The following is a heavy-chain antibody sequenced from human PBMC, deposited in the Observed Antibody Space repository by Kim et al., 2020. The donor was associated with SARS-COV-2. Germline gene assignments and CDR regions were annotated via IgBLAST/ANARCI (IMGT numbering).Heavy chain of an antibody. D-gene: IGHD4-17*01. CDR1: GGSISSSSYY. CDR3: ARSLAGEYNFDY. CDR2: IYYSGST. V-gene: IGHV4-39*01. Sequence: SETLSLTCTVSGGSISSSSYYWGWIRQPPGKGLEWIGSIYYSGSTYYNPSLKSRVTISVDTSKNQFSLKLSSVTAADTAVYYCARSLAGEYNFDYWGQGTLVTVSS. J-gene: IGHJ4*02.